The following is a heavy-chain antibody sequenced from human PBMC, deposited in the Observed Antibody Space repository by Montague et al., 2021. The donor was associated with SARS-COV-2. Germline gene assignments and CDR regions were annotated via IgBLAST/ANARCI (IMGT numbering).Heavy chain of an antibody. V-gene: IGHV4-4*02. D-gene: IGHD3-16*01. CDR2: T. Sequence: TKYNPSLKSRVTIFIDKSKNHFSLQLSSVTAADTAVYYCARGGTYHYGMDVWGQGPTVVVSS. CDR3: ARGGTYHYGMDV. J-gene: IGHJ6*02.